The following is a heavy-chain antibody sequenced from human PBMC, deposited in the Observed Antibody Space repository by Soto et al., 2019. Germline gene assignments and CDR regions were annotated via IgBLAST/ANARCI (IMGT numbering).Heavy chain of an antibody. Sequence: GGSLRLSCAASGFTFSGYSMNWVRQAPGKGLEWVSYISSSSSTIYYADSVKGRFTISRDNAKNSLYLQMNSLRDEDTAVYYCARGMNYYDSSGYYPHTFDIWGQGTMVTVSS. D-gene: IGHD3-22*01. CDR1: GFTFSGYS. V-gene: IGHV3-48*02. J-gene: IGHJ3*02. CDR3: ARGMNYYDSSGYYPHTFDI. CDR2: ISSSSSTI.